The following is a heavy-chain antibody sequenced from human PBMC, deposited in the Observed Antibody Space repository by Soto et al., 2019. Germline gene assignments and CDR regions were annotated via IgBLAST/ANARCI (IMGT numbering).Heavy chain of an antibody. CDR1: GFTFSSYG. J-gene: IGHJ4*02. D-gene: IGHD2-15*01. Sequence: QVQVVESGGGVVQPGRSLRLSCAASGFTFSSYGMHWVRQAPGKGLEWVAVIWYDGSNKYYADSVKGRFTISRDNSKNTLYLQMNSLRAEDTAVYYCASASVVVVAAKNKPPIDYWGQGTLDTVSS. CDR2: IWYDGSNK. CDR3: ASASVVVVAAKNKPPIDY. V-gene: IGHV3-33*01.